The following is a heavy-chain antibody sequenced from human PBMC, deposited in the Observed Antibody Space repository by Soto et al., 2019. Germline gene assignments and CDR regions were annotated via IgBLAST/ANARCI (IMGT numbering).Heavy chain of an antibody. J-gene: IGHJ6*02. CDR2: ISGDTATT. D-gene: IGHD5-12*01. V-gene: IGHV3-23*01. Sequence: VGSLRLSCAASVFSFSEYSMTWVRHSPGKWLQWVSAISGDTATTHYADSVKGRFTISRDNSRDTLYLQMNSLRVEDTAIYYCAKPLPKWMLKASGVDVWCQGTTVTVSS. CDR3: AKPLPKWMLKASGVDV. CDR1: VFSFSEYS.